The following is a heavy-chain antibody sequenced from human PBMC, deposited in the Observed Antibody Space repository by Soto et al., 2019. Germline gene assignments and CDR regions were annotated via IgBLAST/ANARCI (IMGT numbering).Heavy chain of an antibody. CDR2: LSGSGGST. J-gene: IGHJ4*02. CDR1: GFTFSSYA. D-gene: IGHD3-3*01. Sequence: EVQLLESGGGLVHPGGSLRLSCAASGFTFSSYAMSWVRQAPGKGLEWVSALSGSGGSTYYADSVKGRFTISRDNSKNPLYLQMNSLRAEDTAVYYCAKDRVDGRYYDFWSGYYLGYWGQGTLVTVSS. CDR3: AKDRVDGRYYDFWSGYYLGY. V-gene: IGHV3-23*01.